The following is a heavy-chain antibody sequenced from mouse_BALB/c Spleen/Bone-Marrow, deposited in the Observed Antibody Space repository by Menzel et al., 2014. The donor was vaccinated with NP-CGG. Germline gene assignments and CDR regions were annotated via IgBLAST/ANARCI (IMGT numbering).Heavy chain of an antibody. D-gene: IGHD1-1*01. Sequence: EVMLVESGGGLVQPGGSLKLSCVASGFTFSSYGMSWVRQTPDKGLVLVATMNNNGGSTYYPDSVKGQFTISRDNAKNTLYLQMSSLKSEDPAMYYCARVYGWYFDVWGAGTTVTVSS. CDR2: MNNNGGST. CDR3: ARVYGWYFDV. CDR1: GFTFSSYG. J-gene: IGHJ1*01. V-gene: IGHV5-6-3*01.